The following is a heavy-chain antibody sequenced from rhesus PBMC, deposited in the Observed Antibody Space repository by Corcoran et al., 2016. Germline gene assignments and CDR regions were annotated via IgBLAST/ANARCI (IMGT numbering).Heavy chain of an antibody. CDR3: AREGGIAAAGVDS. Sequence: VQLQESGPGLVTPSETLSLTCSVSGGSFSSYWWSWIRQPPGKGLVWVGVSNGNSGSTNYNPSRKSRVTISTQAYKNQFSLKMSFVTAADTAVYYGAREGGIAAAGVDSWGQGVLVTVSS. CDR2: SNGNSGST. CDR1: GGSFSSYW. V-gene: IGHV4-80*01. J-gene: IGHJ4*01. D-gene: IGHD6-25*01.